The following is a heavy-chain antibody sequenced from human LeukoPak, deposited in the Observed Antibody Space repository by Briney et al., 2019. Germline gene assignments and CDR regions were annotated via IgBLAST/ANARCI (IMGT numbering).Heavy chain of an antibody. CDR2: IDSSGGYM. V-gene: IGHV3-21*06. CDR1: GFTFNTYS. Sequence: GGSLRLSCEASGFTFNTYSMNWARQAPGKGLEWVSSIDSSGGYMFYADSVKGRFIISRDNAKDSLYLQMNSLRAEDTAVYYCARSGGWFFALGVDYWGQGLLVTVSS. J-gene: IGHJ4*02. CDR3: ARSGGWFFALGVDY. D-gene: IGHD6-19*01.